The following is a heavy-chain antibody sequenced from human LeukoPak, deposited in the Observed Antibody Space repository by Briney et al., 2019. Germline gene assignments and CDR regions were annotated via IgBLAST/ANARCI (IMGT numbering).Heavy chain of an antibody. Sequence: GGSLRLSCAASGFTVSSNYMTWVRQAPGKGLEWVSVIYSGGRTYYADSVKGRFTVSRDNSKNTLYLQMNSLRAEDTAVYYCARALDYPYYFDYWGQGTLVTVSS. CDR3: ARALDYPYYFDY. CDR1: GFTVSSNY. J-gene: IGHJ4*02. CDR2: IYSGGRT. V-gene: IGHV3-53*01. D-gene: IGHD3/OR15-3a*01.